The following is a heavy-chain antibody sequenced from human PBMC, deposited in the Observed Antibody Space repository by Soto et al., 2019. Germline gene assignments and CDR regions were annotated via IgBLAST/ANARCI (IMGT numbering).Heavy chain of an antibody. CDR2: ISGSAGNT. CDR3: AKGSGITINKRRLDP. V-gene: IGHV3-23*01. D-gene: IGHD3-9*01. Sequence: GGCLRLSCAASGFTFSNYAMSWVRQAPGKGLEWVSVISGSAGNTYYADSVKGRFTVSRDNSKNTLYLQMNSLRAEDTAVYYCAKGSGITINKRRLDPWGQGTLVTVSS. J-gene: IGHJ5*02. CDR1: GFTFSNYA.